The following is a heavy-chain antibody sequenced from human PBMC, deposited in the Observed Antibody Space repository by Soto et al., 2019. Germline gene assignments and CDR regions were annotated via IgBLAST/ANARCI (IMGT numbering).Heavy chain of an antibody. CDR2: IYHSGST. CDR3: ARAGDSSGPVALGY. J-gene: IGHJ4*02. Sequence: QLQLQESGSGLVKPSQTLSLTCAVSGGSISSGGSSWSWIRQPPGKGLEWIGYIYHSGSTYYKPSLKSRVTIAVDRSKSQFSLKLSSVTAADTAVYYCARAGDSSGPVALGYWGQGTLVSVSS. D-gene: IGHD6-19*01. CDR1: GGSISSGGSS. V-gene: IGHV4-30-2*01.